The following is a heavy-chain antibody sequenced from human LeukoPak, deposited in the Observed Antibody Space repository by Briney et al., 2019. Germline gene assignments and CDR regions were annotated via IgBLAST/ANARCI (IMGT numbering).Heavy chain of an antibody. CDR1: GGSISSYY. CDR2: VYYSGST. CDR3: ARVDVWGSSTSDYFDY. V-gene: IGHV4-59*12. Sequence: SETLSLTCTVSGGSISSYYWSWIRQPPGKGLEWIGYVYYSGSTNYNPSLKSRVTISVDTSKNQFSLRLSSVTAADTAVYYCARVDVWGSSTSDYFDYWGQGTLVTVSS. J-gene: IGHJ4*02. D-gene: IGHD3-16*01.